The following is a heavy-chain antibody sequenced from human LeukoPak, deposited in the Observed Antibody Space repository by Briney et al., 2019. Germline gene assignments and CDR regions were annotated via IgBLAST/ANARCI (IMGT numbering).Heavy chain of an antibody. CDR3: ARGHSSGYYYGPYYFDY. Sequence: TPSETLSLTCTVSGGSISSSSYYWGWIRQPPGKGLEWIGSIYYSGSTYYNPSLKSRVTISVDTSKNQFSLKLSSVTAADTAVYYCARGHSSGYYYGPYYFDYWGQGTLVTVSS. CDR2: IYYSGST. D-gene: IGHD3-22*01. V-gene: IGHV4-39*07. J-gene: IGHJ4*02. CDR1: GGSISSSSYY.